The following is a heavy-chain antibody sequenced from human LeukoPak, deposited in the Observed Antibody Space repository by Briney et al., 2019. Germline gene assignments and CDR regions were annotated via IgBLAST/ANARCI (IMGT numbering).Heavy chain of an antibody. CDR3: AKHIVVVPTAILVDAFDI. D-gene: IGHD2-2*01. CDR2: IYHSGST. J-gene: IGHJ3*02. V-gene: IGHV4-38-2*01. Sequence: PSETLSLTCAVSGYSISSGYYWGWIRQPPGKGLEWIGSIYHSGSTYYNPSLKSRVTISVDTSKNQFSLKLSSVTAADTAVYYCAKHIVVVPTAILVDAFDIWGQGTMVTVSS. CDR1: GYSISSGYY.